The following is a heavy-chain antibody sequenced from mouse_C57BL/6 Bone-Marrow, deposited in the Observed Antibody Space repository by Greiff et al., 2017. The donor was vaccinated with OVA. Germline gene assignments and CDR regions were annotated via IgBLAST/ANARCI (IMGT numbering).Heavy chain of an antibody. CDR3: TTGYSNYGTY. J-gene: IGHJ3*01. V-gene: IGHV14-4*01. Sequence: VQLQQSGAELVRPGASVKLSCTASGFNIKDDYMHWVKQRPEQGLEWIGWIDPENGDTVYASKFQGKATITADTSSNTAYLQLSSLTSEDTAVYYCTTGYSNYGTYWGQGTLVTVSA. D-gene: IGHD2-5*01. CDR2: IDPENGDT. CDR1: GFNIKDDY.